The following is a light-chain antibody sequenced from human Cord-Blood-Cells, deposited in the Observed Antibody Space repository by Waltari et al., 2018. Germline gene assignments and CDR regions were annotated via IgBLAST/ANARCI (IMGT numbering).Light chain of an antibody. V-gene: IGLV1-44*01. CDR1: SSNIGSNT. CDR2: SNN. CDR3: AAWDDSLNGHVV. J-gene: IGLJ2*01. Sequence: QSVLTQPPSASGTPGQRVTISCSGSSSNIGSNTVNWYQQLPGTAPKLLIHSNNQRPSGVHDRFSGSKSVTSASLAISGLQSEDEADYYCAAWDDSLNGHVVFGGGTKLTVL.